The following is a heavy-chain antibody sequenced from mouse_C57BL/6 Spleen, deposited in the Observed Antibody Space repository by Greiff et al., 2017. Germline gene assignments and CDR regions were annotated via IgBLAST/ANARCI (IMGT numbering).Heavy chain of an antibody. V-gene: IGHV1-53*01. D-gene: IGHD1-1*01. Sequence: QVQLQQPGTELVKPGASVKLSCKASGYTFTSYWMHWVKQRPGQGLEWIGNINPSNGGANYNEKFKSKATLTVDKSSSTAYMQLSSLTSEDSAVYYCAREELTVVAHDYAMDYWGQGTSVTVSS. J-gene: IGHJ4*01. CDR3: AREELTVVAHDYAMDY. CDR2: INPSNGGA. CDR1: GYTFTSYW.